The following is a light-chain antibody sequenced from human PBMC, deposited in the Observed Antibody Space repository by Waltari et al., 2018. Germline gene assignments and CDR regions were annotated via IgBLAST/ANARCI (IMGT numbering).Light chain of an antibody. J-gene: IGKJ3*01. CDR2: GAS. Sequence: EIVMTQSPVTLSVSPGEGATLSCRASHSVDNDLAWYQQKPGQAPSLVIYGASTRATGVPGRFSGGGSGTEFTLTISSLQSEDFAVYYCQQYNTWPLSVGPGTTVDIK. CDR3: QQYNTWPLS. CDR1: HSVDND. V-gene: IGKV3-15*01.